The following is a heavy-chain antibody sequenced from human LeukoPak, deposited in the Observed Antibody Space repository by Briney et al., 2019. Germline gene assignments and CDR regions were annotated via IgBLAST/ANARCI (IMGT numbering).Heavy chain of an antibody. J-gene: IGHJ6*02. CDR2: IYYSGST. D-gene: IGHD5-12*01. CDR1: VGSISSYY. Sequence: SETLSLTYTVSVGSISSYYWSWLRQPPARELECIGYIYYSGSTNYNPSLKSRVTISVDTSKNQFSLKLSSVTAADTAVYYCARGVATIMDYYYGMDVWGQGTTVTVSS. CDR3: ARGVATIMDYYYGMDV. V-gene: IGHV4-59*01.